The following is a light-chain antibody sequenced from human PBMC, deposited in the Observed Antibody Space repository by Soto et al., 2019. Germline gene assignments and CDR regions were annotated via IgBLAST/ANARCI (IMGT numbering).Light chain of an antibody. CDR2: WAS. CDR3: QQYFATPLP. Sequence: DLVMTQSPYSLSVSTGERATFNCKSSQSLLFNVNNKNYLAWYQQKLGQPPKLLIYWASARESGVPDRFSGSGSETNFTLTISSLQAEDVAVYYCQQYFATPLPFGGGTKVDVK. CDR1: QSLLFNVNNKNY. J-gene: IGKJ4*01. V-gene: IGKV4-1*01.